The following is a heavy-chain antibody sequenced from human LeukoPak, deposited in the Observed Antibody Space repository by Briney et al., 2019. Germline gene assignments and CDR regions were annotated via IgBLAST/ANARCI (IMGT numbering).Heavy chain of an antibody. CDR2: IYPGDSDT. Sequence: GESLKISCKVSGYSFTTYWIGWVRPMPGKGLEWMGIIYPGDSDTRYSPSFQGQVTISADKSINTAYLQWSSLKASDTVIYYCARLSSRGYEISWWFDPWGQGTLVTVSS. J-gene: IGHJ5*02. CDR1: GYSFTTYW. V-gene: IGHV5-51*01. D-gene: IGHD5-12*01. CDR3: ARLSSRGYEISWWFDP.